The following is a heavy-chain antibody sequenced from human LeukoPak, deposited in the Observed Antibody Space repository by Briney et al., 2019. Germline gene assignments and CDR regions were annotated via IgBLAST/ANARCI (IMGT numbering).Heavy chain of an antibody. CDR3: ARIGHDLYQTFDS. Sequence: QSGGSLRLSCAASGFTFSNNWMTWVRQAPGKGLEWVASVKKDASEKYYVDSVKGRFTISRDNAKSSIYLQMNSLRAEDTAIYYCARIGHDLYQTFDSWGNGNLITVSS. D-gene: IGHD2-2*01. CDR2: VKKDASEK. V-gene: IGHV3-7*03. J-gene: IGHJ5*01. CDR1: GFTFSNNW.